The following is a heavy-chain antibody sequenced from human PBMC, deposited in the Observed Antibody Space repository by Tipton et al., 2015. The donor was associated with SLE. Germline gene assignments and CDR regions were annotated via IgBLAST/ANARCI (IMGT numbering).Heavy chain of an antibody. J-gene: IGHJ6*03. CDR2: ISYSGTT. V-gene: IGHV4-59*01. CDR1: GASISNYF. D-gene: IGHD6-6*01. Sequence: TLSLTCTVSGASISNYFWTWIRQPPGMLLQYIGSISYSGTTNYNPSLKSRVTISLDTSNTQFSLKLTSVTAADTAMYYCARNAGSYSSSMGYYHYYFMDVWGKGTTVTVSS. CDR3: ARNAGSYSSSMGYYHYYFMDV.